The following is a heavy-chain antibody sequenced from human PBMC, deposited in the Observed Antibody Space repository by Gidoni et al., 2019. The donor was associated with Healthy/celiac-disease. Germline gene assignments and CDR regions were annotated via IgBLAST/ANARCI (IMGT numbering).Heavy chain of an antibody. CDR3: ARSFGELLADTYYYYYYGMDV. CDR1: GFSLSTSGKC. J-gene: IGHJ6*02. V-gene: IGHV2-70*01. D-gene: IGHD3-10*01. CDR2: IDWDDAK. Sequence: QVTFRESGPALVKPTQTLTRTCTFSGFSLSTSGKCVSWIRQPPGKALEWLALIDWDDAKAYSTSLKTRLTISKETSKNQVVLTMTNMDPVDTATYYCARSFGELLADTYYYYYYGMDVWGQGTTVTVSS.